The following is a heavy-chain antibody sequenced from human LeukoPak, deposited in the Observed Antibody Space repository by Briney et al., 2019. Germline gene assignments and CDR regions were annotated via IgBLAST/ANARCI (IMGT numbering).Heavy chain of an antibody. CDR1: GFTFSSYA. CDR2: IKSKTDGETT. Sequence: TGRSLRLSCAASGFTFSSYAMHWVRQAPGEGLEWVGRIKSKTDGETTDYAAPVKGRFTISRDDSKNTLYLQMNSLKTEDTAVYYCTTALRWELLQWDYWGQGTLVTVSS. CDR3: TTALRWELLQWDY. D-gene: IGHD1-26*01. V-gene: IGHV3-15*01. J-gene: IGHJ4*02.